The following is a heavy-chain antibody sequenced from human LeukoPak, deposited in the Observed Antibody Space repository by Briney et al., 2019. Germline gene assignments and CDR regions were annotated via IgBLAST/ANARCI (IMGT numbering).Heavy chain of an antibody. V-gene: IGHV4-34*01. CDR1: GGSFSPYY. J-gene: IGHJ4*02. D-gene: IGHD2-21*02. CDR3: ATGGFYCGSDCYVDY. CDR2: TKHSRST. Sequence: SETLSLTCAVYGGSFSPYYWSWIRQPPGKGLEWIGATKHSRSTNYNPSLTGRVTNSLATSKNQFSLRLSSLTAADTAVYYCATGGFYCGSDCYVDYWGQGTLVTVSS.